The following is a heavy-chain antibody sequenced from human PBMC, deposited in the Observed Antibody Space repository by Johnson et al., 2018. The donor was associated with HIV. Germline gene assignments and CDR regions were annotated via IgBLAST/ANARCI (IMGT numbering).Heavy chain of an antibody. Sequence: VQLVESGEGLVQPGRSLRLSCAASGFTFSSYAMHWVRQAPGKGLEYVSAISSNGGSTYYANSVTGRFTISRDNSKNTLYLQMNSLRDADTAVYYCARGLGWDTNLAFDIWGQGTMVTVSS. CDR3: ARGLGWDTNLAFDI. D-gene: IGHD4-11*01. CDR2: ISSNGGST. CDR1: GFTFSSYA. J-gene: IGHJ3*02. V-gene: IGHV3-64*01.